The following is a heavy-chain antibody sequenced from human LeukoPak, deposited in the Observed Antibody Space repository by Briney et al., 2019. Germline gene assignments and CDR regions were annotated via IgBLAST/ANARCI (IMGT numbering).Heavy chain of an antibody. V-gene: IGHV3-7*05. D-gene: IGHD2-2*01. Sequence: RGALRLSCAASGFTFSNYWMSWVRQSPGEGLEWVANIKQEGGEKYYVDSVKRRFTIARDNAKNSLYLQMNSLRAEDTAVYYCARDSPWGYCSSTSCPYGMDVWGQGTTVTVSS. CDR1: GFTFSNYW. CDR3: ARDSPWGYCSSTSCPYGMDV. J-gene: IGHJ6*02. CDR2: IKQEGGEK.